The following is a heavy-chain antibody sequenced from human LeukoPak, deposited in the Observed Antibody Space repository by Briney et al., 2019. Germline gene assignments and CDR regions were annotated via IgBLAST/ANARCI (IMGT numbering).Heavy chain of an antibody. D-gene: IGHD1-1*01. J-gene: IGHJ4*02. CDR1: GFTFSSYS. CDR2: ISSSSSYI. Sequence: GGSLRLSCAASGFTFSSYSMNWVRQAPGKGLEWVSSISSSSSYIYYADSVKGRFTISRDNAKNSLYLQMNGLRAEDTAVYYCARRSYWNDVLDYWGQGTLVTVSS. V-gene: IGHV3-21*01. CDR3: ARRSYWNDVLDY.